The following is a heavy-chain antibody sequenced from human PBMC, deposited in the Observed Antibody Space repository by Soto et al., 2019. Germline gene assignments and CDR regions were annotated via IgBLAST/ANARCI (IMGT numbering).Heavy chain of an antibody. V-gene: IGHV3-23*01. CDR2: ISGSGFKK. CDR3: AKNQGVELVPLATVDWFDP. Sequence: GGSLRLSCAASGFIFENFGMSWVRQAPGKGLEWISSISGSGFKKYYADSVKGRFTIPRDNSKSTVYLELNNLSAEDTAVYHCAKNQGVELVPLATVDWFDPWGQGSVGTVS. J-gene: IGHJ5*02. CDR1: GFIFENFG. D-gene: IGHD1-26*01.